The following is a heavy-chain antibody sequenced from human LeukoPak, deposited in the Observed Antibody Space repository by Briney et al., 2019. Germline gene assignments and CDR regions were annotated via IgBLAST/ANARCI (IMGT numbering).Heavy chain of an antibody. V-gene: IGHV4-34*08. J-gene: IGHJ6*02. CDR3: AAAPILRGEGGEHYKYGMDV. CDR2: ILHYGTR. Sequence: ESLRLSCAASGFSFSSYAMTWVRQSPGKGLEWIGEILHYGTRNYNPSLKSRVTISADTFKNHFSLIVTSLTAADTAVYYCAAAPILRGEGGEHYKYGMDVWGQGTTVIVS. D-gene: IGHD2-2*02. CDR1: GFSFSSYAM.